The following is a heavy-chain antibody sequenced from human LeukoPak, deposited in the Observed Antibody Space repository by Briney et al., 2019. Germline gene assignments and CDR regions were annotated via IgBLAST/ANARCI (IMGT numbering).Heavy chain of an antibody. J-gene: IGHJ6*02. D-gene: IGHD3-3*01. V-gene: IGHV5-51*01. CDR3: ARGSPYFGVAPPGGPMDV. CDR2: IYPGDSDT. Sequence: GESLKISCKGSGYSFTSYWIGWVRQMPGKGLEWMGIIYPGDSDTRYSPSFQGQVTISADKSISTAYLQWSSLKASDTAMYYCARGSPYFGVAPPGGPMDVWGQGTTVTVSS. CDR1: GYSFTSYW.